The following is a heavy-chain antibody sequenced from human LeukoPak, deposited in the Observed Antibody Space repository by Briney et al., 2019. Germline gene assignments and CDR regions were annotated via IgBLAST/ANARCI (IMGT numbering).Heavy chain of an antibody. V-gene: IGHV3-48*03. J-gene: IGHJ6*03. Sequence: GGSLRLSCAASGFTFSSYEMNWVGQAPGKGREGVSYISSSGSTIYYADSVKGRFTISRDNAKNSLYLQMNSLRAEDTAVYYCASTTRGGTYYYYMDVWGKGTTVTISS. CDR1: GFTFSSYE. CDR2: ISSSGSTI. D-gene: IGHD1-1*01. CDR3: ASTTRGGTYYYYMDV.